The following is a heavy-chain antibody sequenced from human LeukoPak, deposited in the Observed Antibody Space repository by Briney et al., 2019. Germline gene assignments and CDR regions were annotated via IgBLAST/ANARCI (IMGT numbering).Heavy chain of an antibody. CDR1: GFDFATYW. D-gene: IGHD6-13*01. CDR2: INSDGSGA. V-gene: IGHV3-74*01. CDR3: ARGTSTAPGIDY. J-gene: IGHJ4*02. Sequence: GGSLRLSCAASGFDFATYWMFWVRQAPGKGLVWVAQINSDGSGATYGDSAKGRFSISRDNAKNTLFLYMSGLRAEDMAVYYCARGTSTAPGIDYWGQGTLVAVSS.